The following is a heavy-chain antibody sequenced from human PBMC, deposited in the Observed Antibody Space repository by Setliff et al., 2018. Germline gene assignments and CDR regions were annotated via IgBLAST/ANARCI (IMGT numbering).Heavy chain of an antibody. D-gene: IGHD3-10*01. V-gene: IGHV4-34*01. CDR3: ARIAYGSGSYYFDY. CDR2: IYTSGTT. J-gene: IGHJ4*02. CDR1: GGSFSGYY. Sequence: PSETLSLTCAVYGGSFSGYYWSWIRQPPGKGLEWIGDIYTSGTTKYNPSLKSRVTISIDTSKSQFSLNLSSVTAADTAVYYCARIAYGSGSYYFDYWGQGTLVTVSS.